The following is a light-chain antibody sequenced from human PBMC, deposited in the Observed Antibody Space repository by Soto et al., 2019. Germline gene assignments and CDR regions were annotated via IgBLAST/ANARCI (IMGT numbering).Light chain of an antibody. V-gene: IGKV1-39*01. CDR1: QSISSF. J-gene: IGKJ5*01. CDR2: GAS. CDR3: QQSHITPIA. Sequence: DIQMTQSPSSLSASVGDRVTITCRASQSISSFLNWYQQKPGRAPKLLIYGASSLQSGIPSRFSGSGSGTDFALTISILQPEDFATYYCQQSHITPIAFGQGTRLEI.